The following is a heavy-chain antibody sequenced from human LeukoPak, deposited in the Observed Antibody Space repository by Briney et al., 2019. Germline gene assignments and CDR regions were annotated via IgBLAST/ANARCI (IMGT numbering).Heavy chain of an antibody. CDR1: GFTFSSYG. J-gene: IGHJ4*02. CDR3: AKDSSGWDYYFDY. V-gene: IGHV3-30*18. CDR2: ISYDGSNK. Sequence: SGGSLRLSCAASGFTFSSYGMHWVRQAPGKGLEWVAVISYDGSNKYYADSVKGRFTISRDNSKNTLYLQMNSLRAEDTAVYYCAKDSSGWDYYFDYWGQGTLVTVSS. D-gene: IGHD6-19*01.